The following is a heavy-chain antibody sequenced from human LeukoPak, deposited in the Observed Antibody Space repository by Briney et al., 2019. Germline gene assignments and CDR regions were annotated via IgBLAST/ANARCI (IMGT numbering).Heavy chain of an antibody. CDR1: GYTFTGYY. D-gene: IGHD5-18*01. CDR2: FDPEDGET. J-gene: IGHJ4*02. V-gene: IGHV1-24*01. CDR3: ATRIQLWAFDY. Sequence: ASVKVSCKASGYTFTGYYMHWVRQAPGKGLEWMGGFDPEDGETIYAQKFQGRVTMTEDTSTDTAYMELSSLRSEDTAVYYCATRIQLWAFDYWGQGTLVTVS.